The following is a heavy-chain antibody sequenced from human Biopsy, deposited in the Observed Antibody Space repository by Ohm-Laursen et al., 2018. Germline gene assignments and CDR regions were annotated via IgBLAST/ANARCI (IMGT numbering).Heavy chain of an antibody. J-gene: IGHJ6*02. CDR1: GGSVNSYS. CDR2: IYYSGSI. CDR3: ASMPAAIHEPNYSYYGMHV. D-gene: IGHD2-2*02. V-gene: IGHV4-59*08. Sequence: SDTLSLTCTVSGGSVNSYSWGWIRQPPGKGLEWIGYIYYSGSINYNPSLKSRVTISLDTSKNQFSLKLSSVTAADTAVYYCASMPAAIHEPNYSYYGMHVWGQGTTVTVSS.